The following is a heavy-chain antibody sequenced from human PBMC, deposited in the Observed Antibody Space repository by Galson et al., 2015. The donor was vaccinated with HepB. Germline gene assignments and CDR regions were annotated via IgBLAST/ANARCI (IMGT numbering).Heavy chain of an antibody. CDR3: ASSEPYGSGRKDFDYYGMDV. CDR1: GGTFSSYT. J-gene: IGHJ6*02. V-gene: IGHV1-69*02. D-gene: IGHD3-10*01. CDR2: IIPILGIA. Sequence: SVKVSCKASGGTFSSYTISWVRQAPGQGLEWMGRIIPILGIANYAQKFQGRVTITADKSTSTAYMELSSLRSEDTAVYYCASSEPYGSGRKDFDYYGMDVWGQGTTVTVSS.